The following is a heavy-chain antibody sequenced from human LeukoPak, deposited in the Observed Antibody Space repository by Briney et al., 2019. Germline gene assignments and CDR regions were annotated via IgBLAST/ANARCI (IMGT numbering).Heavy chain of an antibody. CDR2: IIPILGTA. V-gene: IGHV1-69*05. CDR1: GGTFSSYA. D-gene: IGHD2-2*01. CDR3: ARDHLGYCSSTSCLQNAFDI. J-gene: IGHJ3*02. Sequence: SVKVSCKASGGTFSSYAISWVRQAPGQGLEWRGGIIPILGTANYAQKFQGRVTITTDESTSTAYMELSSLRSEDTAVYYCARDHLGYCSSTSCLQNAFDIWGQGTMVTVSS.